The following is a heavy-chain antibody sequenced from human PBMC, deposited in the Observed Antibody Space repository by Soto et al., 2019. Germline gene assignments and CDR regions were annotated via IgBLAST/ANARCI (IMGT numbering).Heavy chain of an antibody. CDR2: IYSGGST. V-gene: IGHV3-53*01. Sequence: EVQLVESGGGLIQPGGSLRLSCAASGFTVSSNYMSWVRQAPGKGLEWVSVIYSGGSTYYADSVKGRFTISRDNSKNRLYLQKNSLGTEDKAVYYCARGAGWALYYYYRMDVWGQGTTVTVSS. CDR1: GFTVSSNY. CDR3: ARGAGWALYYYYRMDV. J-gene: IGHJ6*02. D-gene: IGHD6-19*01.